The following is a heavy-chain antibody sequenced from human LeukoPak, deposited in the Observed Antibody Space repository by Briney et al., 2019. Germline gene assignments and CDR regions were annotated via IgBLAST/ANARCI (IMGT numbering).Heavy chain of an antibody. CDR2: IYTSGST. Sequence: PSETLSLTCTVSGGSISSYYWSWIRQPAGKGLEWIGCIYTSGSTNYNPSLKSRVTMSVDTSKNQFSLKLSSVTAADTAVYYCARGRGVVVAATHSGPLLYWGQGTLVTVSS. J-gene: IGHJ4*02. D-gene: IGHD2-15*01. V-gene: IGHV4-4*07. CDR1: GGSISSYY. CDR3: ARGRGVVVAATHSGPLLY.